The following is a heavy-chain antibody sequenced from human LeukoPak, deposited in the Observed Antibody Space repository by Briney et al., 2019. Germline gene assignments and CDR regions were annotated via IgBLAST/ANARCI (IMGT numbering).Heavy chain of an antibody. Sequence: SETLSLTCTVSGGSISSYYLSWIRQPPGKGLEWIGYIYYSGSTNYNPSLESRVTISVDTSKNQFSLKLSSVTAADTAVYYCARAGKVVVAATRNGMDVRGQGTTVTVSS. CDR3: ARAGKVVVAATRNGMDV. CDR1: GGSISSYY. J-gene: IGHJ6*02. CDR2: IYYSGST. V-gene: IGHV4-59*12. D-gene: IGHD2-15*01.